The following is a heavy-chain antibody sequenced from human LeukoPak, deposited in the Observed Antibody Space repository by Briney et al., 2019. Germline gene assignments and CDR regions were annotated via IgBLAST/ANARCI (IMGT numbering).Heavy chain of an antibody. Sequence: GGSLSLSCAASGFTFRRYWMHWVRQAPRKGPVWVSRINTDGSDTIYADSVKGRFTISRDNAKNTLFLQMNSLRAEDTAVYYCARDESVTGPTTFDYWGQGTLVTVSS. J-gene: IGHJ4*02. D-gene: IGHD6-19*01. CDR2: INTDGSDT. V-gene: IGHV3-74*01. CDR3: ARDESVTGPTTFDY. CDR1: GFTFRRYW.